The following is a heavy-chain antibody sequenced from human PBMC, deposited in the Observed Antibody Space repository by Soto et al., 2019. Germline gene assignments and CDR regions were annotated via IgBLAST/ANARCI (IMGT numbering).Heavy chain of an antibody. CDR3: ARGVAAAPTGEAFEI. CDR2: INPSGGST. CDR1: GYTFTSYY. D-gene: IGHD6-13*01. V-gene: IGHV1-46*01. J-gene: IGHJ3*02. Sequence: ASVKVSCKASGYTFTSYYMHWVRQAPGQGLEWMGIINPSGGSTSYAQKFQGRVTMTRDTSTSPAYMELSSLRSEDTAVYYGARGVAAAPTGEAFEIWVQVTMVTVS.